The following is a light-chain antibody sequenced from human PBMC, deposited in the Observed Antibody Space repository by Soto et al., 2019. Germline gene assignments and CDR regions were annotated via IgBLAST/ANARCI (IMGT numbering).Light chain of an antibody. Sequence: EIVLTQSPGTLSLSPGERATLSCRASQSVSSSYLAWYQQKPGQAPRLLIYGASSRATGIPDRFSGSGSGTDFTLTIITLEPEDFAVYYCQQYCSSPLFTFGPGTKVDIK. CDR1: QSVSSSY. V-gene: IGKV3-20*01. CDR3: QQYCSSPLFT. CDR2: GAS. J-gene: IGKJ3*01.